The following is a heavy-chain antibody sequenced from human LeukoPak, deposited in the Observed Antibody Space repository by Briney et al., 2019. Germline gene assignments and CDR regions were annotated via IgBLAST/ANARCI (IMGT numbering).Heavy chain of an antibody. V-gene: IGHV3-7*03. CDR1: GFTFSHYW. CDR3: ARDSGWFRFDY. J-gene: IGHJ4*02. D-gene: IGHD6-19*01. Sequence: GGSLRLSCAASGFTFSHYWMTWVRQAPGKGLEWVANIKEDGSQKYYVDSVKGRFTISRDNAKNSLFLQTNSLRVDDTAVYYCARDSGWFRFDYWGQGTLVTVSS. CDR2: IKEDGSQK.